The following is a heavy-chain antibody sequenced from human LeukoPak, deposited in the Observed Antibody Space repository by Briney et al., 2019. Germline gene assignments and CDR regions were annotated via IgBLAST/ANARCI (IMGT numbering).Heavy chain of an antibody. J-gene: IGHJ3*02. V-gene: IGHV3-74*01. CDR3: ARAGRAVGDAFDI. Sequence: GGSLRLSCAASGFTFSSYWMHWVRQAPGKGLVWVSRINSDGSSTSYADSVKGRFTISRDNAKNTLYLQMNSLRAEDTAVYYCARAGRAVGDAFDIWGQGTVVTVSS. CDR2: INSDGSST. CDR1: GFTFSSYW. D-gene: IGHD1-26*01.